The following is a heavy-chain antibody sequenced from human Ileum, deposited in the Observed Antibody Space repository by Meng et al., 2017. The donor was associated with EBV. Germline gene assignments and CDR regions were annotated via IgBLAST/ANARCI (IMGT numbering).Heavy chain of an antibody. CDR1: GGSVRSGGNY. Sequence: QVQVPEAGPGLVKPSATLSLTCRFSGGSVRSGGNYWSWIRQPPGKGLEWIGYIYNSGSTNYNPSLKSRVTISVDTSKNQFSLKLSSVTAADTAVYYCARDGYSSGSDWGQGTLVTVSS. D-gene: IGHD6-19*01. CDR2: IYNSGST. J-gene: IGHJ4*02. CDR3: ARDGYSSGSD. V-gene: IGHV4-61*08.